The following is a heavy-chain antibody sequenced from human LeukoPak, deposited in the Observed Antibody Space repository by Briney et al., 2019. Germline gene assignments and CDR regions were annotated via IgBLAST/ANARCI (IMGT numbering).Heavy chain of an antibody. CDR2: IYYSGST. CDR1: GGSISSYY. J-gene: IGHJ4*02. Sequence: SETLSLTCTVSGGSISSYYWSWIRQPPGKGLEWIGYIYYSGSTNYNPSLKSRVTISVDTSKNQFSLKLSSVTAADTAVYYCARGDGYLGTGYFDYWGQGTLVTVSS. CDR3: ARGDGYLGTGYFDY. V-gene: IGHV4-59*01. D-gene: IGHD5-24*01.